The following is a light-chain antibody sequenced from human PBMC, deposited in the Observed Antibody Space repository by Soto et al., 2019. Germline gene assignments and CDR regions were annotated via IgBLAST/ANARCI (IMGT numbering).Light chain of an antibody. CDR1: SGHSSYA. Sequence: QSVLTQSPSASASLGASVKLTCTLSSGHSSYATAWHQQQPEKGPWYLMKLDSDGSHTKGDAIPDRFSGSSSGAERYLTISSLQSEDEADYYCQTWGTGIHVVFGGGTKLTVL. J-gene: IGLJ2*01. CDR3: QTWGTGIHVV. CDR2: LDSDGSH. V-gene: IGLV4-69*01.